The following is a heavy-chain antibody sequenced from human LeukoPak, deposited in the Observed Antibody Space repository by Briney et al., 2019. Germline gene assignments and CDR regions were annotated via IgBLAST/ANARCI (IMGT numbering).Heavy chain of an antibody. D-gene: IGHD3-22*01. CDR3: ARGNDYYDSSGGLHYFDY. V-gene: IGHV1-69*13. CDR1: GGTFSSYA. Sequence: SVKVSCKASGGTFSSYAISWVRQAPGQGLEWMGGIIPIFGTANYAQKFQGRVTITADESASTAYMELSSLRSEDTAVYYCARGNDYYDSSGGLHYFDYWGQGTLVTVSS. CDR2: IIPIFGTA. J-gene: IGHJ4*02.